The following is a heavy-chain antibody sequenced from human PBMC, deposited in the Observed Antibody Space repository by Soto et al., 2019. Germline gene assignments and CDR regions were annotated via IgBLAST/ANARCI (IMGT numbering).Heavy chain of an antibody. Sequence: QVQLVESGGGVVQPGRSLRLSCAASGFTFSSYAMHWVRQAPGKGLEWVAVISYDGSNKYYADSVKGRFTISRDNSKNTLYLQMNSLRAEDTAVYYCARDTMIDWEPDALDIWGPGTMVTVSS. V-gene: IGHV3-30-3*01. CDR1: GFTFSSYA. CDR3: ARDTMIDWEPDALDI. CDR2: ISYDGSNK. J-gene: IGHJ3*02. D-gene: IGHD3-22*01.